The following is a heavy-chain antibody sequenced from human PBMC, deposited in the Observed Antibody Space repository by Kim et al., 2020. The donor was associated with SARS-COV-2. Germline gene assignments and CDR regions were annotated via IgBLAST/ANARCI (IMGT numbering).Heavy chain of an antibody. V-gene: IGHV3-23*01. CDR3: TKSYCGGDCYPSRFDY. J-gene: IGHJ4*02. D-gene: IGHD2-21*02. Sequence: SVKGRFTISRDNSKNTLYLQMNSLRAEDTAVYYCTKSYCGGDCYPSRFDYWGQGTLVTVSS.